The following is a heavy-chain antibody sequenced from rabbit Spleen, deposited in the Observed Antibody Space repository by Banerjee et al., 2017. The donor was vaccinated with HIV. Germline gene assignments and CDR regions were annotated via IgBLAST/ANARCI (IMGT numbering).Heavy chain of an antibody. CDR2: IYSSIHYT. CDR3: ARVSETSGWGEDL. CDR1: GFSFSSGYD. Sequence: QEQLVESGGGLVQPEGSLTLTCTASGFSFSSGYDIVWVRQAPGKGLEWIGYIYSSIHYTYYANWAKGRFTISKTSSTTVTLQMTSLTVADTATYFCARVSETSGWGEDLWGPDTLVTVS. D-gene: IGHD4-1*01. J-gene: IGHJ4*01. V-gene: IGHV1S45*01.